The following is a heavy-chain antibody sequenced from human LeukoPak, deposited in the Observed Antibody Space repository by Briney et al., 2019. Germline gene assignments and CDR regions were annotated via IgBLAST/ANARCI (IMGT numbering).Heavy chain of an antibody. CDR1: GFTFSSYW. J-gene: IGHJ4*02. V-gene: IGHV3-7*01. CDR3: AGGPGFLIDC. D-gene: IGHD3-3*01. Sequence: GGSLRLSCAASGFTFSSYWMSWVRQTPGKGLEWVANIDQDGSGKNYVDPVKGRLTISRDNAKNLLFLQMNSLRPEDTAVYYCAGGPGFLIDCWGQGTLVTVSS. CDR2: IDQDGSGK.